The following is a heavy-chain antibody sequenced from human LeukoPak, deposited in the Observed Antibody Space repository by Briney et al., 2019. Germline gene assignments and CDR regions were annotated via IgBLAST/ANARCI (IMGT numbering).Heavy chain of an antibody. J-gene: IGHJ1*01. V-gene: IGHV3-23*01. Sequence: GGSLRLSCAASGFTFSNYAMSWVRQTPGKGLEWVSGINGGGGTTYYSDSVKGRFTISRDNSKNTLYLQMNSLRAEDTAVYYCAKDLPNPGTSRHFQYWGQGTLVTVSS. CDR2: INGGGGTT. CDR1: GFTFSNYA. D-gene: IGHD2-8*01. CDR3: AKDLPNPGTSRHFQY.